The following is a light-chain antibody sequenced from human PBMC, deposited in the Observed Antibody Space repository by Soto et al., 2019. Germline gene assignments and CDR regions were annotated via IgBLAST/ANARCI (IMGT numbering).Light chain of an antibody. CDR2: GAS. Sequence: IVMTQSPATLSVSPGARAPLSCRASQGIGSTLAWYQQQPGQTPRLLIYGASTRATGVPARFSGSGSGTEFTLTINSLQSEDFAVYYCQRYNNWPLTFGGGTKVDIK. J-gene: IGKJ4*01. CDR3: QRYNNWPLT. V-gene: IGKV3-15*01. CDR1: QGIGST.